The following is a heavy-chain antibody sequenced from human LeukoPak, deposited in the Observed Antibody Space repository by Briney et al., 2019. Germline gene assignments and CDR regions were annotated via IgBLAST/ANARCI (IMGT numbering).Heavy chain of an antibody. CDR1: GFTFSSYG. Sequence: PGGSLRLSCAASGFTFSSYGMSWVRQAPGKGLEWVGRIKSKTDGGTTDYAAPVKGRFTISRDDSKNTLYLQMNSLKTEDTAVYYCTTVPPLTYYYDSTPPGVPIDYWGQGTLVTVSS. D-gene: IGHD3-22*01. J-gene: IGHJ4*02. CDR3: TTVPPLTYYYDSTPPGVPIDY. V-gene: IGHV3-15*01. CDR2: IKSKTDGGTT.